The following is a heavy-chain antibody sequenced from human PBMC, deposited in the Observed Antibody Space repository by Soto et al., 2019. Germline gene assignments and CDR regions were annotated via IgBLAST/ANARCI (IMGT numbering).Heavy chain of an antibody. CDR1: GFTFSSYG. J-gene: IGHJ4*02. Sequence: GGSLRLSCAASGFTFSSYGMHWVRQAPGKGLEWVAVISYDGSNKYYADSVKGRFTISRDNSKNTLYLQMNSLRVEDTAVYYCAKTVYSYGYFPVDYWGQGTLVTVSS. CDR3: AKTVYSYGYFPVDY. D-gene: IGHD5-18*01. CDR2: ISYDGSNK. V-gene: IGHV3-30*18.